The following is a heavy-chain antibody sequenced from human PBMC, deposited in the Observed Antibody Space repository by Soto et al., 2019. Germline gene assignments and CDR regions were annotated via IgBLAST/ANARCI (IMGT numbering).Heavy chain of an antibody. Sequence: PSETLSLTCTVSGGSISSYYWSWIRQPPGKGLEWIGYIYYSGSTNYNPSLKSRVTISVDTSKNQFSLKLSSVTAADTAVYYCARVYYYDSSGYPWWFDPWGQGTLVTVSS. J-gene: IGHJ5*02. CDR3: ARVYYYDSSGYPWWFDP. CDR1: GGSISSYY. D-gene: IGHD3-22*01. V-gene: IGHV4-59*01. CDR2: IYYSGST.